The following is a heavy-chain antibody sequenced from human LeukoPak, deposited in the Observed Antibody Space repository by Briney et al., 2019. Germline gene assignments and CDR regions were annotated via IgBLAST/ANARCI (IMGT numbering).Heavy chain of an antibody. V-gene: IGHV3-30*02. Sequence: GSLRLSCAASGFTFSSYAMHWVRQAPGKGLEWVSFIRYDGSDKYYADSVQGRFIISRDNSKNTLFLQMNSLRLDDTAVYYCVRDATVGAAYFDFWGQGALVTVSS. CDR2: IRYDGSDK. CDR1: GFTFSSYA. D-gene: IGHD2-15*01. J-gene: IGHJ4*02. CDR3: VRDATVGAAYFDF.